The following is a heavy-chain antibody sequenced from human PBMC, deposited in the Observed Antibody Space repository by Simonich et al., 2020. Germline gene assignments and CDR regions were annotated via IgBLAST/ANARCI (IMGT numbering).Heavy chain of an antibody. CDR1: GFTFSSYS. Sequence: EVQLVESGGGLVKPGGSLRLSCAASGFTFSSYSMNWVRQAPGSGLEWSSSISSSSSYIYSADSVKGRFTISRDNAKNSLYLQMNSLRAEDTAVYYCARDAAGDYWGQGTLVTVSS. CDR2: ISSSSSYI. V-gene: IGHV3-21*01. J-gene: IGHJ4*02. CDR3: ARDAAGDY. D-gene: IGHD6-13*01.